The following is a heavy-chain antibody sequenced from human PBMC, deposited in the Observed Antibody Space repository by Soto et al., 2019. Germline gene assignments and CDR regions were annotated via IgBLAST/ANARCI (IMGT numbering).Heavy chain of an antibody. CDR1: GASISGFY. CDR3: VRDGTKTLRDWFDP. CDR2: IYATGTT. D-gene: IGHD1-1*01. J-gene: IGHJ5*02. Sequence: LSLTCTVSGASISGFYWSWIRKSAGKGLEWIGRIYATGTTDYNPSPKSRVMMSVDTSKKQFSLKLRSVTAADTAVYYCVRDGTKTLRDWFDPWGQGISVTVSS. V-gene: IGHV4-4*07.